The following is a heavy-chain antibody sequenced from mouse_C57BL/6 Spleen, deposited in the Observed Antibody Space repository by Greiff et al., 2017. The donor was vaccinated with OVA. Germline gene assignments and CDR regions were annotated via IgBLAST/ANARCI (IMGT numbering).Heavy chain of an antibody. Sequence: QVQLQQSGAELVRPGTSVKVSCKASGYAFTNYLIEWVKQRPGQGLEWIGVINPGSGGTNYNEKFKGKATLTADKSSSTAYMQLSSLTSEDSAVYFCARSGYDYGFAYWGQGTLVTVSA. CDR2: INPGSGGT. D-gene: IGHD2-4*01. CDR1: GYAFTNYL. CDR3: ARSGYDYGFAY. V-gene: IGHV1-54*01. J-gene: IGHJ3*01.